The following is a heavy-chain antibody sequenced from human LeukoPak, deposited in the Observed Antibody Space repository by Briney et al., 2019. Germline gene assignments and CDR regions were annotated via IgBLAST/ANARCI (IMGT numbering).Heavy chain of an antibody. CDR1: GYTFSSYT. CDR2: INTNTGNP. Sequence: ASVKVSCKASGYTFSSYTMSWVRQAPGQGLEWMGWINTNTGNPTYAQGFTGRFVFSLDTSVSTAYLQISSLKADDTAVYYCARDLSGTYSDYYFDYWGQGTLVTVSS. V-gene: IGHV7-4-1*02. D-gene: IGHD1-26*01. J-gene: IGHJ4*02. CDR3: ARDLSGTYSDYYFDY.